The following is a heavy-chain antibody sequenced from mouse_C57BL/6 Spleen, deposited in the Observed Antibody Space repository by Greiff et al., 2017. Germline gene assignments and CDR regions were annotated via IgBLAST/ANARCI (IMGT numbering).Heavy chain of an antibody. CDR3: SRSYYGSSHWYFDV. V-gene: IGHV1-20*01. CDR1: GYSFTGYF. J-gene: IGHJ1*03. D-gene: IGHD1-1*01. CDR2: INPYNGDT. Sequence: EVQLQQSGPELVKPGDSVKISCKASGYSFTGYFMNWVMQSHGKSLEWIGRINPYNGDTFYNQKFKGKATLTVDKSSSTAHMELRSLTSEDSAVYDGSRSYYGSSHWYFDVWGTGTTVTVSS.